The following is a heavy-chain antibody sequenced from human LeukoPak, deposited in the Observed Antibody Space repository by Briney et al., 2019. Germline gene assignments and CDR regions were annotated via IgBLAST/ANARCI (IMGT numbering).Heavy chain of an antibody. Sequence: SETLSLTCTVSGGSISSSNYFWGWIRQPPGKGLEWIGSFYYSGSTYYNPSLKSRVTISVDTSKNQFSLKLSSVTAADTAVYYCARLGGITMIGNDYWGQGTLVTVSS. D-gene: IGHD3-22*01. V-gene: IGHV4-39*07. CDR1: GGSISSSNYF. J-gene: IGHJ4*02. CDR2: FYYSGST. CDR3: ARLGGITMIGNDY.